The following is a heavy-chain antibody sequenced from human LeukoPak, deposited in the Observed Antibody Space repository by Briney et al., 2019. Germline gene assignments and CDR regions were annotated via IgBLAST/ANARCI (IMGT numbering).Heavy chain of an antibody. J-gene: IGHJ4*02. V-gene: IGHV4-34*01. Sequence: SETLSLTCAVYGGSFSGYYWGWIRQPPGKGLEWIGEINHSGSTNYNPSLKSRVTISVDSSKNQFSLKLSSVTAADTAVYYCARIFSGRSSAYDSSGSYWAKDYWGQGTLVTVSS. CDR3: ARIFSGRSSAYDSSGSYWAKDY. D-gene: IGHD3-22*01. CDR1: GGSFSGYY. CDR2: INHSGST.